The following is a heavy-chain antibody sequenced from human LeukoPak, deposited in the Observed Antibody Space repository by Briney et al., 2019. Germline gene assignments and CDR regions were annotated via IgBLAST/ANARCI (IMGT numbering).Heavy chain of an antibody. CDR2: ITSSSGYT. CDR1: GFTFSDYY. D-gene: IGHD6-19*01. CDR3: ARDGQWLVRGRFDY. Sequence: GGSLRLSCAASGFTFSDYYMNWIRQAPGRGLEWVSYITSSSGYTNYADSVKGRFTISRDNAKNSLYLQMNSLRAEDTAVYYCARDGQWLVRGRFDYWGQGTLVTVSS. J-gene: IGHJ4*02. V-gene: IGHV3-11*06.